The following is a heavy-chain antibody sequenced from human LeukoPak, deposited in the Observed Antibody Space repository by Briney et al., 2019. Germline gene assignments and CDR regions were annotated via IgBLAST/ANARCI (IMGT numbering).Heavy chain of an antibody. J-gene: IGHJ4*02. V-gene: IGHV1-69*04. D-gene: IGHD3-22*01. CDR2: IIPILGIA. CDR1: GGTFSSYA. Sequence: GASVKVSCKASGGTFSSYAISWVRQAPGQGLEWMGRIIPILGIANYAQKFQGRVTITADKSTSTAYMELSSLRSEDTAVYYCARDPYYYDSSGYSAYYFDYWGQGTLVTVSS. CDR3: ARDPYYYDSSGYSAYYFDY.